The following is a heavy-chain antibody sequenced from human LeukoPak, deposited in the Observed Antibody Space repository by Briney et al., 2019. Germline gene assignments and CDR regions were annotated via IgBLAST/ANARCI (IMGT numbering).Heavy chain of an antibody. V-gene: IGHV4-59*01. CDR3: ASIYGGNSGVAFDI. CDR2: IYYSGST. CDR1: GGSINNYY. Sequence: SETLSLTCTVSGGSINNYYWSWIRQPPGKGLEWIGYIYYSGSTNYNPSLKSRVTISVDTSKNQFSLKLSSVTAADTAVYYCASIYGGNSGVAFDIWGQGTMVTVSS. D-gene: IGHD4-23*01. J-gene: IGHJ3*02.